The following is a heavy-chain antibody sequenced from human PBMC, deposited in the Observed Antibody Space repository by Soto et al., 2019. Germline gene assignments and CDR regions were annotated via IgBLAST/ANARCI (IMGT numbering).Heavy chain of an antibody. J-gene: IGHJ4*02. D-gene: IGHD2-15*01. CDR2: IYYSGST. V-gene: IGHV4-31*03. CDR1: GGSISSGGYY. CDR3: ARVRPSMVAASYFDY. Sequence: SETLSLTCTVSGGSISSGGYYWSWIRQHPGKGLEWIGYIYYSGSTYYNPSLKSRVTISVDTSKNQFSLKLSSVTTADTAVYYCARVRPSMVAASYFDYWGQGTLVTVSS.